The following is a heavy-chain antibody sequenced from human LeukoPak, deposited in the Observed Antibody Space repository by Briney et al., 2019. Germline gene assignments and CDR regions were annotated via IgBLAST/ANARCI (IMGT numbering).Heavy chain of an antibody. CDR3: ARDLNPSYYYDSSGYYPGAFDI. Sequence: SETLSLTCTVSGGSISSYYWSWIRQPAGKGLEWIGRIYTSGSTNYNPSLKSRVTMSVDTSKNQFSLKLSSVTAADTAVYYCARDLNPSYYYDSSGYYPGAFDIWGQGTMVTVSS. CDR2: IYTSGST. J-gene: IGHJ3*02. D-gene: IGHD3-22*01. V-gene: IGHV4-4*07. CDR1: GGSISSYY.